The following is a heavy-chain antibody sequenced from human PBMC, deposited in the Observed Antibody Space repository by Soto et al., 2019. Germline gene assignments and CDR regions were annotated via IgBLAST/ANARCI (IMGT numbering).Heavy chain of an antibody. D-gene: IGHD2-15*01. CDR2: ISYDGSNK. Sequence: GGSLRLSCAASGFTFSSYGMHWVRQAPGKGLEWVAVISYDGSNKYYADSVKGRFTISRDNSKNTLYLQMNSLRAEDTAVYYCAKEVAEAATDFDYWGQGTLVTVSS. CDR1: GFTFSSYG. V-gene: IGHV3-30*18. J-gene: IGHJ4*02. CDR3: AKEVAEAATDFDY.